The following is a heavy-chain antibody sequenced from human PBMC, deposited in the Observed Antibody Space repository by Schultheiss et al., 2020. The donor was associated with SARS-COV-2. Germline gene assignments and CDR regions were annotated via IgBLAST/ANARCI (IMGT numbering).Heavy chain of an antibody. Sequence: GESLKISCTASGFIFSYYAMTWVRQAPGKGLEWVSVIGGDGSGINYADSVKGRFTFSRDSSKNTLYLQMNSLRAEDTAVYYCASSYSPPQIAVVVQWFDYWGQGTLVTVSS. CDR2: IGGDGSGI. CDR1: GFIFSYYA. D-gene: IGHD6-19*01. J-gene: IGHJ4*02. CDR3: ASSYSPPQIAVVVQWFDY. V-gene: IGHV3-23*01.